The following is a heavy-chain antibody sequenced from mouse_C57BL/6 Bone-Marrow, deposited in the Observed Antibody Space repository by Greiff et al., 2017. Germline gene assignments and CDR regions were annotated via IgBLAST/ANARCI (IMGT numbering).Heavy chain of an antibody. V-gene: IGHV1-81*01. J-gene: IGHJ3*01. CDR2: IYPRSGNT. Sequence: VQLQQSGAELARPGASVKLSCKASGYTFTSYGISWVKQRTGQGLEWIGEIYPRSGNTYYNEKLKGKATLTADKSSSTAYMELSSLTAEDAAVYFCSTYYSYDEFAYWGQGTLVTVSA. CDR1: GYTFTSYG. D-gene: IGHD2-9*01. CDR3: STYYSYDEFAY.